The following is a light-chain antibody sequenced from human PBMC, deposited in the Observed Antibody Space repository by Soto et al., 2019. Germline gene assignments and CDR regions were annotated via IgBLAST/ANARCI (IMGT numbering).Light chain of an antibody. J-gene: IGKJ1*01. V-gene: IGKV3D-20*02. CDR3: QKLNTYPPT. Sequence: EIVLTQSQDTLSLSPGASATLSCRASQSVPNSRLAWYQQKPGQAHSLVISDTSIRATGIPDRFSGSGSGTDFSLIIGSLQPDEFATYYCQKLNTYPPTVGKGTKVDI. CDR1: QSVPNSR. CDR2: DTS.